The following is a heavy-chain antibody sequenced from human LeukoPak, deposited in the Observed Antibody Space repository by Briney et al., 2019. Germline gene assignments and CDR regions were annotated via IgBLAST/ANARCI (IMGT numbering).Heavy chain of an antibody. D-gene: IGHD2-2*01. Sequence: GESLRISCKGSGYSFTSYWISWVRQMPGKGLEWKGRIDPSDSYTNYSPSFQGHVTISADKSISTAYLQWSSLKASDTAMYYCAKTYQLPPPHYYYGMNVWGQGTTVTVSS. CDR2: IDPSDSYT. J-gene: IGHJ6*02. V-gene: IGHV5-10-1*01. CDR1: GYSFTSYW. CDR3: AKTYQLPPPHYYYGMNV.